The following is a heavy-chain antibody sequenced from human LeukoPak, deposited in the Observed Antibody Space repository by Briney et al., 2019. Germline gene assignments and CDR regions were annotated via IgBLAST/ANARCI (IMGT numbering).Heavy chain of an antibody. CDR1: GFTFSNYG. D-gene: IGHD3-22*01. CDR2: IWYDGSNK. J-gene: IGHJ6*02. V-gene: IGHV3-33*01. CDR3: ARGGRYYYDSSGYYDYYYGMDV. Sequence: PGKSLRLSCAASGFTFSNYGMHWVRQAPGKGLEWVAVIWYDGSNKYYADSVRGRFTISRDNPKNTLYLHMTSLRAEDTAVYYCARGGRYYYDSSGYYDYYYGMDVWGQGTTVTVSS.